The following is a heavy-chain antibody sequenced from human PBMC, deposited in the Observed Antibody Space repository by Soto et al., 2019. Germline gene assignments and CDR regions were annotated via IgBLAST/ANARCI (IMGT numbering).Heavy chain of an antibody. CDR2: IDADSGDT. Sequence: GASVKVSCKASGYPFINYAVHWVRQAPGQRLEGMGWIDADSGDTKYSQKFQGRVTIIRDTSASTAYMELSSLRSEDTAVYYCARGGVVTPIYYYSGMDVWGQGTKVPVSS. D-gene: IGHD4-4*01. J-gene: IGHJ6*02. CDR3: ARGGVVTPIYYYSGMDV. CDR1: GYPFINYA. V-gene: IGHV1-3*01.